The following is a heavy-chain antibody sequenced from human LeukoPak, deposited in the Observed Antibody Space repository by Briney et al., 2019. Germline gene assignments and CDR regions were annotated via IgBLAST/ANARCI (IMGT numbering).Heavy chain of an antibody. Sequence: GESLKISCKGSGYSFTSYWIAWVRQMPGKGLEWMGIIYPGDSDTRYSPSFEGQVTISADKSISTASLQWSSLKASDTAMYYCARRAGYYYDSSGYSDYWGQGTLVTVSS. CDR1: GYSFTSYW. J-gene: IGHJ4*02. CDR2: IYPGDSDT. CDR3: ARRAGYYYDSSGYSDY. V-gene: IGHV5-51*01. D-gene: IGHD3-22*01.